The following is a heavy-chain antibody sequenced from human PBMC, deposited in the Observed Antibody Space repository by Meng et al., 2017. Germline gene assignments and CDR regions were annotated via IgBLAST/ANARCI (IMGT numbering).Heavy chain of an antibody. V-gene: IGHV1-69*05. Sequence: SVKVSCKASGGTFSSYAISWVRQAPGQGLEWMGGIIPIFGTANYAQKFQGRVTMTTDTSTSTAYMELRSLRSDDTAVYYCARLDRERFLEWLPRYYYGMDVWGQETTVTVSS. CDR3: ARLDRERFLEWLPRYYYGMDV. CDR1: GGTFSSYA. CDR2: IIPIFGTA. J-gene: IGHJ6*02. D-gene: IGHD3-3*01.